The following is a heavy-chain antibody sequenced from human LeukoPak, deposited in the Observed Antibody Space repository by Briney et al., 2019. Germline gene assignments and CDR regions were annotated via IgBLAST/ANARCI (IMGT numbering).Heavy chain of an antibody. D-gene: IGHD3-9*01. CDR3: ARGATYYDILTGYYYRYSYFDY. V-gene: IGHV4-34*01. Sequence: SETLSLTCAVYGGSFSGYYWSWIRQPPGKGLEWIGEINHSGSTNYNPSLKSRVTISVDTSKNQFSRKLSSVTAADTAVYYCARGATYYDILTGYYYRYSYFDYWGQGTLVTVSS. CDR2: INHSGST. CDR1: GGSFSGYY. J-gene: IGHJ4*02.